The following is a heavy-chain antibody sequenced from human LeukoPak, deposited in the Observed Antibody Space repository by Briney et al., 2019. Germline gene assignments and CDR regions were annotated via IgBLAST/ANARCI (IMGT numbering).Heavy chain of an antibody. J-gene: IGHJ4*02. CDR2: ISGNGAGT. V-gene: IGHV3-23*01. CDR1: GFTFSSHA. CDR3: ARGSRAVAGPGDY. Sequence: GGSLRLSCTPSGFTFSSHAMSWVRQAPGKGLEWVSGISGNGAGTYYGDSVKGRFTISRDNSKNTLYLQMNSLRAEDTAVYYCARGSRAVAGPGDYWGQGTLVTVSS. D-gene: IGHD6-19*01.